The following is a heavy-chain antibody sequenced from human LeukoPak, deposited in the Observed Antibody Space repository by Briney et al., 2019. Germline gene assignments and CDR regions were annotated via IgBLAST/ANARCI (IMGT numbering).Heavy chain of an antibody. J-gene: IGHJ4*02. CDR3: ATGHTYYYDSSGYPTFGG. Sequence: ASVKVSCKVSGYTLTELSMHWVRQAPGKGLEWMGGFDPEDGETIYAQKFQGRVTMTEDTSTDTAYMELSSLRSEDTAVYYCATGHTYYYDSSGYPTFGGWGQGTLVTVSS. D-gene: IGHD3-22*01. V-gene: IGHV1-24*01. CDR1: GYTLTELS. CDR2: FDPEDGET.